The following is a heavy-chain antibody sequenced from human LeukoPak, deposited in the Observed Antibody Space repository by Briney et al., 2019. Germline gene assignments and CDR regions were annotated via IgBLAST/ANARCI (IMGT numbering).Heavy chain of an antibody. J-gene: IGHJ4*02. CDR3: TRLRGLTGEGDSDY. Sequence: EVSVKVSCKTSGYTVTSYDVNWVRQATGQGLEWMGYMNPSSGITGFAQKFQGRITMTWDTSISTAYMELSSLRSEDTAVYYCTRLRGLTGEGDSDYWGQGTLVTVSS. CDR1: GYTVTSYD. CDR2: MNPSSGIT. D-gene: IGHD7-27*01. V-gene: IGHV1-8*01.